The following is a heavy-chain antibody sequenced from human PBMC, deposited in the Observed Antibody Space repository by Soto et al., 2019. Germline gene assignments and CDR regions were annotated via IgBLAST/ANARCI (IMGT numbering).Heavy chain of an antibody. J-gene: IGHJ4*02. CDR2: IYYSGST. D-gene: IGHD1-26*01. V-gene: IGHV4-59*01. Sequence: QVQLQESGPGLVKPSETLSLTCTVSGGSISSYYWSWIRQPPGKGLEWIGYIYYSGSTNYNPSLKSRVTISVDTSKNQFSLKLSSLTAADKAVYSCVRDGGVGARFGYWGQGTLVTVSS. CDR3: VRDGGVGARFGY. CDR1: GGSISSYY.